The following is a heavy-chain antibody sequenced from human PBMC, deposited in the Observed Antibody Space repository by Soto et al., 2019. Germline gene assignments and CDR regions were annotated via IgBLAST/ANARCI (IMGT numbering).Heavy chain of an antibody. CDR2: ISRSGETI. J-gene: IGHJ4*02. CDR3: ASRHLADCSGTSCLYYFDY. V-gene: IGHV3-48*02. Sequence: GGSLRLSFAASGITFSGFTMNWVRQAPGRGLEWVSYISRSGETIYYADSVKGRFTISRDNAENSLYLQMNSLRDEDTAVYYCASRHLADCSGTSCLYYFDYWGRGALVTVSS. CDR1: GITFSGFT. D-gene: IGHD2-2*01.